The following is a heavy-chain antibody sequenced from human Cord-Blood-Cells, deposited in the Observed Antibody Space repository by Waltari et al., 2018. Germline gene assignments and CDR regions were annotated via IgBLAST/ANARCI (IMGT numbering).Heavy chain of an antibody. J-gene: IGHJ1*01. Sequence: EVQLVESGGGLVQPGRSLRLTCAASGFTFDDYAMHWVRQAPGKGLEWVSGISWNSGSIGYADSVKGRFTISRDNAKNSLYLQMNSLRAEDMALYYCAKGGIAAAGTYFQHWGQGTLVTVSS. CDR3: AKGGIAAAGTYFQH. D-gene: IGHD6-13*01. CDR2: ISWNSGSI. V-gene: IGHV3-9*03. CDR1: GFTFDDYA.